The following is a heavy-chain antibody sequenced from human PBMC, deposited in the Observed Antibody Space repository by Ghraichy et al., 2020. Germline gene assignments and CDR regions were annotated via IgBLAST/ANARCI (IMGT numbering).Heavy chain of an antibody. CDR1: GGSISSYY. V-gene: IGHV4-59*01. Sequence: SETLSLTCTVSGGSISSYYWSWIRQPPGKGLEWIGYIYYSGSTNYNPSLKSRVTISVDTSKNQFSLKLSSVTAADTAVYYCARGPSSSWPAEYFQHWGQGTLVTVSS. CDR2: IYYSGST. J-gene: IGHJ1*01. D-gene: IGHD6-13*01. CDR3: ARGPSSSWPAEYFQH.